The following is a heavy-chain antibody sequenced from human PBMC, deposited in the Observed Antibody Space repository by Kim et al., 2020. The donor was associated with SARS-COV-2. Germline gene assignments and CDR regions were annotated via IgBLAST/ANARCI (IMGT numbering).Heavy chain of an antibody. Sequence: GGSLRLSCAASGFTFSSYAMSWVRQAPGKGLEWVSAISGSGGSTYYADSVKGRFTISRDNSKNTLYLQMNSLRAEDTAVYYCAKGDRGYCSSTSCPGGGYFDYWGQGTLVTVSS. J-gene: IGHJ4*02. CDR2: ISGSGGST. D-gene: IGHD2-2*01. CDR1: GFTFSSYA. CDR3: AKGDRGYCSSTSCPGGGYFDY. V-gene: IGHV3-23*01.